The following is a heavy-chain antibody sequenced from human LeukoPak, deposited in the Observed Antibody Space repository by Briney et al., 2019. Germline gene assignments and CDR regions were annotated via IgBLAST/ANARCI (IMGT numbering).Heavy chain of an antibody. V-gene: IGHV1-2*02. J-gene: IGHJ4*02. CDR2: INPNSGGT. Sequence: GASVRVSCKTSGFTFTGYYMHWVRQAPGQGLEWVGWINPNSGGTNYAQKFQGRVTMTRDTSISAAYMELSRLRSDDTAVYYCARVHSSAWYYFDYWGQGTLVTVSS. CDR3: ARVHSSAWYYFDY. CDR1: GFTFTGYY. D-gene: IGHD6-19*01.